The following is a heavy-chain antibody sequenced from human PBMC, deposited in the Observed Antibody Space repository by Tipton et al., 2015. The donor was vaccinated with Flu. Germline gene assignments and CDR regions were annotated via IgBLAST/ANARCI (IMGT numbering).Heavy chain of an antibody. CDR3: ARALYSSNWYGSVWLDP. D-gene: IGHD6-13*01. Sequence: TLSLTCTVSGVSVSTGGFYWSWIRQPPGKGLEWIGYVYYTGSTNYNPSLKSRVTMSLDTSKNQFSLKLSSVTAADTAVYFCARALYSSNWYGSVWLDPWGQGTQVTVSS. CDR2: VYYTGST. CDR1: GVSVSTGGFY. J-gene: IGHJ5*02. V-gene: IGHV4-61*08.